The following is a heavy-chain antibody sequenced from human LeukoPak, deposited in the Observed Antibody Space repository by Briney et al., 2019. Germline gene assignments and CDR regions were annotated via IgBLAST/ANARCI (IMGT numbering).Heavy chain of an antibody. D-gene: IGHD3/OR15-3a*01. CDR1: GFTLSSYA. CDR3: AKPQETYGLVPFDY. V-gene: IGHV3-23*01. CDR2: ISGSGGST. Sequence: GGSLRLSCAASGFTLSSYAMSWVRQAPGKGLEWVSAISGSGGSTFYADSVKGRFTISRDNSKNTLYLQMISLRAEDTAVYHCAKPQETYGLVPFDYWGQGTLVTVSS. J-gene: IGHJ4*02.